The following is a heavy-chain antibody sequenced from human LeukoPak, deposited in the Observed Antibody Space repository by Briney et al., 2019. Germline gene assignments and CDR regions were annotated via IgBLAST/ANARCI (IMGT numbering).Heavy chain of an antibody. CDR1: GYTLTELS. V-gene: IGHV1-24*01. CDR3: ATELLMVRGVNSGAFDI. CDR2: FDPEDGET. D-gene: IGHD3-10*01. J-gene: IGHJ3*02. Sequence: GASAKVSCKVSGYTLTELSMHWVRQAPGRGLEWMGGFDPEDGETIYAQKFQGRVTMTEDTSTDTAYMELSSLRSEDTAVYYCATELLMVRGVNSGAFDIWGQGTMVTVSS.